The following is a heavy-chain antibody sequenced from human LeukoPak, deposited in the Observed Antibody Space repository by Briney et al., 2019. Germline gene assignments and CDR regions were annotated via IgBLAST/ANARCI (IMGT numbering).Heavy chain of an antibody. J-gene: IGHJ4*02. Sequence: PGGSLRLSCAASGFTFSRYAMSWVRQAPGKGLEWGSAISGSVGTTYYADSVKGRFTISRDNSKNTLYLQMNSLRAEDTAVYYCAKATGDGGTFDYWGQGTLVTVSS. D-gene: IGHD7-27*01. CDR1: GFTFSRYA. V-gene: IGHV3-23*01. CDR3: AKATGDGGTFDY. CDR2: ISGSVGTT.